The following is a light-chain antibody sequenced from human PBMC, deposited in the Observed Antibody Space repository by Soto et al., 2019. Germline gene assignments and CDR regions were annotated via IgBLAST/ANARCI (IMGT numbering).Light chain of an antibody. V-gene: IGLV2-14*03. CDR1: SNDIGGYNY. CDR2: DFN. Sequence: QSALTQPASVSGSPGQSITISCTGTSNDIGGYNYVSWYQQHPGKAPKLIIYDFNSRPSGVSNRFSGSKSGNTASLTLSGLQAEDEADYYCNSYTSSNTRIFGGGTKLTVL. J-gene: IGLJ2*01. CDR3: NSYTSSNTRI.